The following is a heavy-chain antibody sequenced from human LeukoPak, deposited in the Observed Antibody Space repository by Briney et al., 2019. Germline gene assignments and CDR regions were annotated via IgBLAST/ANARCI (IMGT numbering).Heavy chain of an antibody. D-gene: IGHD6-6*01. CDR3: ARDMDSSSHYFDY. Sequence: GKSLRLSCAASGFTFRSHGMHWVRQAPGKGLQWVGVIWYDGSNSYYADSVKGRFTISRDNSKNTLYLQMYSLRAEDTAVYYCARDMDSSSHYFDYWGQGALVTVSS. J-gene: IGHJ4*02. CDR2: IWYDGSNS. V-gene: IGHV3-33*01. CDR1: GFTFRSHG.